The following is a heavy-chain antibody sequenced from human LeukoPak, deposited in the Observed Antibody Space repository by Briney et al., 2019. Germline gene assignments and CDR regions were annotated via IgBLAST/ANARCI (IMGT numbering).Heavy chain of an antibody. CDR3: ARRSGYFHFDY. CDR2: ISESGGSA. J-gene: IGHJ4*02. D-gene: IGHD3-3*01. CDR1: GFTFSSYA. Sequence: PGGSLRLSCAASGFTFSSYAMSWVRQAPGKGLEWVSGISESGGSAYYAGSVKGRLTISRDNSKNTLYLQMNSLRAEDTAVYYCARRSGYFHFDYWGQGTLVTVSS. V-gene: IGHV3-23*01.